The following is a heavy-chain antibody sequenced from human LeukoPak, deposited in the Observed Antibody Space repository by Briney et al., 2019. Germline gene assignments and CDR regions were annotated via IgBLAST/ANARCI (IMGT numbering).Heavy chain of an antibody. J-gene: IGHJ5*02. CDR2: ISSSSSYI. D-gene: IGHD3-10*01. CDR1: GFTFSSYS. V-gene: IGHV3-21*01. CDR3: ARDAALSGKWFDP. Sequence: GGSLRLSCAASGFTFSSYSMNWVRQAPGKGLGWVSSISSSSSYIYYADSVKGRFTISRDNAKSSLYLQMNSLRAEDTAVYYCARDAALSGKWFDPWGQGTLVTVSS.